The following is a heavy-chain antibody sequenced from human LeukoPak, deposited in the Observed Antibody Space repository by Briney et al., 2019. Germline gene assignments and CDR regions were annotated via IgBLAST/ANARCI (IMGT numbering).Heavy chain of an antibody. J-gene: IGHJ4*02. D-gene: IGHD3/OR15-3a*01. CDR1: GYIFTAYH. Sequence: ASVKVSCQSSGYIFTAYHMHWVRQAPGQGLQWMGWINPNSGDTHYAENFHGRVTLTRDTSTNTAYMELTRLTSDDTAIYYCARWSGRDCFRIWGQGTPVTVSS. CDR2: INPNSGDT. V-gene: IGHV1-2*02. CDR3: ARWSGRDCFRI.